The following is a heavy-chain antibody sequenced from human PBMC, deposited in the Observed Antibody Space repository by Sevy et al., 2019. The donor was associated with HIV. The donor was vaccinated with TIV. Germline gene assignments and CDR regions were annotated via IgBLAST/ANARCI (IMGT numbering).Heavy chain of an antibody. V-gene: IGHV3-48*02. CDR3: APLDLNSWFDP. J-gene: IGHJ5*02. Sequence: GSPRLSFAAFGFTFSCFSMNWVRPAPGEGLEGVSFICSSRSTIYYPDSVKGRFTISRDNAKNSLYLQMNSLRDEDTAVYYCAPLDLNSWFDPWGQGTLVTVSS. CDR2: ICSSRSTI. CDR1: GFTFSCFS.